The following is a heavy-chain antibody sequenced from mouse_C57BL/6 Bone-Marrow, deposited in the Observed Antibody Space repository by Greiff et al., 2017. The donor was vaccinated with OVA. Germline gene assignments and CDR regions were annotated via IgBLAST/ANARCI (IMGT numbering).Heavy chain of an antibody. CDR2: IYPGSGNI. CDR1: GYTFTDYY. Sequence: VQLQESGAELVRPGASVKLSCKASGYTFTDYYISWVKQRPGQGLEWIARIYPGSGNIYYNEKFKGKATLTAEKSSSTAYMQLSSLTSDDSAVYFYASSAGLRDYFDYWGQGTTPTVSS. D-gene: IGHD2-2*01. J-gene: IGHJ2*01. V-gene: IGHV1-76*01. CDR3: ASSAGLRDYFDY.